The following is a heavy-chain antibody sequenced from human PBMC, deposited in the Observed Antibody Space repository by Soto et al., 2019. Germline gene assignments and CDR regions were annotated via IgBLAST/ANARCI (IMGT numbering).Heavy chain of an antibody. D-gene: IGHD1-26*01. CDR2: IDYSGRT. J-gene: IGHJ3*02. CDR1: GGSISSGGYY. CDR3: ARYSKWEIRAFDI. Sequence: QVQLQESGPGLVKPSQTLSLTCTVSGGSISSGGYYWSWIRQHPGKGLEWIGYIDYSGRTYYNPSLKSRVTISVATSKNQFSLKLRSVTAADTAVYYCARYSKWEIRAFDIWGQGTMVTVSS. V-gene: IGHV4-31*03.